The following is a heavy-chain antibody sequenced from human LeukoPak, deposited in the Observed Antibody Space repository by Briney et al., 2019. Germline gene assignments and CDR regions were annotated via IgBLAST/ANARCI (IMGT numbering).Heavy chain of an antibody. J-gene: IGHJ4*02. Sequence: GGSLRLSCAASGFTFSSYAMSWVRQAPGKGLEWVSAISGSGGSTYYADSVKGRFTISRDNSKNTLYLQMNSLRAEDTAVYYCAKVTAARIAAAGLDYWGQGTLVTVSS. D-gene: IGHD6-13*01. V-gene: IGHV3-23*01. CDR2: ISGSGGST. CDR3: AKVTAARIAAAGLDY. CDR1: GFTFSSYA.